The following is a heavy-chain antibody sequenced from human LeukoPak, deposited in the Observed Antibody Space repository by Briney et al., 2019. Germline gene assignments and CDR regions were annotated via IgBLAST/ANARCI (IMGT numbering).Heavy chain of an antibody. CDR2: IKQDGSEK. CDR3: ARTPSSSWPYPNFYYYYGMDV. Sequence: GGSLRLSCAASGFTFSSYWMSWVRQAPGKGLEWVANIKQDGSEKYYVDSAKGRFTISRDNAKNSLYLQMNSLRAEDTAVYYCARTPSSSWPYPNFYYYYGMDVWGQGTTVTVSS. J-gene: IGHJ6*02. V-gene: IGHV3-7*04. CDR1: GFTFSSYW. D-gene: IGHD6-13*01.